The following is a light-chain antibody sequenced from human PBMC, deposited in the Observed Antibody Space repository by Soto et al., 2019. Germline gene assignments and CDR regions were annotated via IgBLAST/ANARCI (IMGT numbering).Light chain of an antibody. CDR3: CSYVGSTTYV. V-gene: IGLV2-23*01. CDR1: SNDVGRYNQ. J-gene: IGLJ1*01. CDR2: EGS. Sequence: QSVLTQPASVSGSPGQSITISCTGSSNDVGRYNQVSWYQQHPGKAPKVMIYEGSQRPSGVSNRFSGSKSGNTASLTISGLQAEDEADYYCCSYVGSTTYVFGAGTKVNV.